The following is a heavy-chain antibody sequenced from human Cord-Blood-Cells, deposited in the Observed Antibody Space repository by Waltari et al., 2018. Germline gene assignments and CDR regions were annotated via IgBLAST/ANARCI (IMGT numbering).Heavy chain of an antibody. J-gene: IGHJ4*02. Sequence: QVQLVESGGGVVQPGRSLRLPCAASGFTFSSYAMHWVRQAPGKGLEWVAVISYDGSNKYYADSVKGRFTISRDNSKNTLYLQMNSLRAEDTAVYYCARLGTGFDYWGQGTLVTVSS. CDR1: GFTFSSYA. CDR3: ARLGTGFDY. D-gene: IGHD1-1*01. CDR2: ISYDGSNK. V-gene: IGHV3-30-3*01.